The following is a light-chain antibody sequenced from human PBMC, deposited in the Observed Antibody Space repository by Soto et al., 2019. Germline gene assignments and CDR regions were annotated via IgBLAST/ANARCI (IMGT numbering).Light chain of an antibody. V-gene: IGKV3-15*01. CDR1: QSINTN. CDR2: GAS. Sequence: EIVMTQSPATLSVSPGERVTLSCRASQSINTNLAWYQQKPGQAPRLLIYGASTRATGIPARFSGAGSGTQFTGTIRSLQSEDFAVYYCQQYNDWARTFGHGDKVEI. CDR3: QQYNDWART. J-gene: IGKJ1*01.